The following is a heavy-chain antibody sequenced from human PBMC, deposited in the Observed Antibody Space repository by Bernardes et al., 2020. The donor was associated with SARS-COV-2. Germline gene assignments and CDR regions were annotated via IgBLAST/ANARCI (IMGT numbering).Heavy chain of an antibody. CDR1: GGSFSGYY. CDR2: INNSGST. V-gene: IGHV4-34*01. Sequence: SETLSLTCAVYGGSFSGYYWSWIRQRPEKGLEWIGEINNSGSTKYNPSLNSRVTISVDTSKNQFSLKLNSGTAADTAVYYCARAPPWLSWFDPWCQGTLVTVSS. CDR3: ARAPPWLSWFDP. D-gene: IGHD5-12*01. J-gene: IGHJ5*02.